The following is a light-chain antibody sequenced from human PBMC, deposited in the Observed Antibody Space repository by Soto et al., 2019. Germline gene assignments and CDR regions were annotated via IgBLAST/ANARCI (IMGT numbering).Light chain of an antibody. CDR1: QGIRND. Sequence: AIQITQFPSSLSASVGDRVTITCRASQGIRNDLGWYQQKPGKPPKLLIYSASSLQSEVPSRFSGSGSGTDFTLTISSLQPEDFATYYCLQDYNYPYTFGQGTKVDIK. CDR2: SAS. V-gene: IGKV1-6*01. CDR3: LQDYNYPYT. J-gene: IGKJ2*01.